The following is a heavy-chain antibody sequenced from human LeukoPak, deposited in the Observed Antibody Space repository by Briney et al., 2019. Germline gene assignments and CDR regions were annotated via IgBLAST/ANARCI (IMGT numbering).Heavy chain of an antibody. D-gene: IGHD6-6*01. CDR1: GYTFTSYD. CDR2: MNPNSGNT. J-gene: IGHJ5*02. V-gene: IGHV1-8*01. CDR3: ARARIAARLQKWDWFDP. Sequence: ASVKVSCKASGYTFTSYDINWVRQATGQGLEWMGWMNPNSGNTGYAQKFQGRVTMTRNTSISTAYMELSSLRSEDTAVYYCARARIAARLQKWDWFDPWGQGTLVTVSS.